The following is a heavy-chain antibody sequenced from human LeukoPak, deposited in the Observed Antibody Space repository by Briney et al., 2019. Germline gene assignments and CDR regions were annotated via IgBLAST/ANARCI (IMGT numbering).Heavy chain of an antibody. Sequence: GGSLRLSCAASGFTFSSYGMSWVRQAPGKGLEWVSAISGSGGSTYYADSVKGRFTISRDNSKNTLYLQMNSLRAEDTVVYYCAKLTSTVDAYCGGDCYLFDYWGQGTLVTVSS. V-gene: IGHV3-23*01. J-gene: IGHJ4*02. CDR3: AKLTSTVDAYCGGDCYLFDY. CDR1: GFTFSSYG. CDR2: ISGSGGST. D-gene: IGHD2-21*02.